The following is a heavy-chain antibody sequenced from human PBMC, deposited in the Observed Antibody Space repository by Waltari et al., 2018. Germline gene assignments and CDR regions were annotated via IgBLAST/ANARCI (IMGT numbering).Heavy chain of an antibody. D-gene: IGHD5-18*01. CDR3: ARVVTAMVDALDI. CDR2: IYDSGST. V-gene: IGHV4-31*03. CDR1: GGSISSGGYY. J-gene: IGHJ3*02. Sequence: QVQLQESGPGLVKPSQTLSLTCTVSGGSISSGGYYWSWIRQHPGKGLEWIGDIYDSGSTYCTPALKSRVTISVDTSKNQFSLKRSSVTAADTAVYYCARVVTAMVDALDIWGQGTMVTVSS.